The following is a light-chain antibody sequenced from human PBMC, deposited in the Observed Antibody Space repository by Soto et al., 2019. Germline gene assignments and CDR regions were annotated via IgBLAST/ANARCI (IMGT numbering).Light chain of an antibody. CDR2: TVS. CDR3: QQNYISPWT. J-gene: IGKJ1*01. CDR1: QSINSY. Sequence: DIQMTQSPSSLSASVGDRVIITCRASQSINSYLNWYQQKPGKAPKFLIYTVSKLQSGVPSRFSGSGSGTDSTLTISSLQPEDFATYYCQQNYISPWTFGQGTKVEIK. V-gene: IGKV1-39*01.